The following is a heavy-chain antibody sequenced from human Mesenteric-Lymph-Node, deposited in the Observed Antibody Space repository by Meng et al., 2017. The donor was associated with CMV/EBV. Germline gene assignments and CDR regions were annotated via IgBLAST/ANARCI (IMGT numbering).Heavy chain of an antibody. CDR1: C. D-gene: IGHD1-7*01. J-gene: IGHJ6*02. CDR2: IDPKNGDT. Sequence: CVHWVRQAPGQGLEWVGWIDPKNGDTNFAQKFQGRVTMTRDTSIGTAYMELTTLRSDDTAVYYCARDWGTWNYGVGRYYHSALDVWGQGTTVTVSS. CDR3: ARDWGTWNYGVGRYYHSALDV. V-gene: IGHV1-2*02.